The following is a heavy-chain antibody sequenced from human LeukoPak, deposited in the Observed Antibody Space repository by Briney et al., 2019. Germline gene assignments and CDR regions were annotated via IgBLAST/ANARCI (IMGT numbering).Heavy chain of an antibody. D-gene: IGHD6-19*01. Sequence: ASVKVSCKVSGYTLTELSMHWVRQAPGKGLEWMGGFDPEDGETIYAQKFQGRVTMTEDTSTDTAYMELSSLRSEDTAVYYCATRESSGWYIVSTEYYYMDVWGKGTTVTVSS. J-gene: IGHJ6*03. CDR3: ATRESSGWYIVSTEYYYMDV. CDR2: FDPEDGET. V-gene: IGHV1-24*01. CDR1: GYTLTELS.